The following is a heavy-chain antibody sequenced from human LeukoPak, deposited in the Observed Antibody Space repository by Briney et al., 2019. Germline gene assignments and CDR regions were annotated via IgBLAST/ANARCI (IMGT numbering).Heavy chain of an antibody. J-gene: IGHJ5*02. CDR2: IIPIFGTA. CDR3: ARGPTRGYSYGPATYNWFDP. Sequence: SVKVSCKASGGTLSSYAISWVRQAPGQGLEWMGGIIPIFGTANYAQKFQGRVTITADESTSTAYMELSSLRSEDTAVYYCARGPTRGYSYGPATYNWFDPWGQGTLVTVSS. D-gene: IGHD5-18*01. CDR1: GGTLSSYA. V-gene: IGHV1-69*13.